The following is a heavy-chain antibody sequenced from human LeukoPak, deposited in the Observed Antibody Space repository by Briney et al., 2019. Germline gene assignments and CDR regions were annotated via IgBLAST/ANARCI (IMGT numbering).Heavy chain of an antibody. CDR2: ISGSGGST. J-gene: IGHJ5*02. CDR1: GFTFSSYG. CDR3: AKSGYSSGWSWFDP. Sequence: PGGSLRLSCAASGFTFSSYGMSWVRQAPGKGLEWVSAISGSGGSTYYADSVKGRFTISRDNSKNTLYLQINSLRAEDTAVYYCAKSGYSSGWSWFDPWGQGTLVTVSS. V-gene: IGHV3-23*01. D-gene: IGHD6-19*01.